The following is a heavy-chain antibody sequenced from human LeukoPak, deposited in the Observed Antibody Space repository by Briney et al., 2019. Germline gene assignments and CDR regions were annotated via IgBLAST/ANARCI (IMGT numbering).Heavy chain of an antibody. J-gene: IGHJ4*02. CDR1: GFTFSSYW. Sequence: PGGSLRLSCAASGFTFSSYWMHWVRQAPGKGLVWVSHINTDGSSTAYADSVKGRFTISRDNAKNTLYLQMNSLRAEDTAVYYCARPRAYDTRDLDYWGQGNLVTVSS. CDR3: ARPRAYDTRDLDY. V-gene: IGHV3-74*01. D-gene: IGHD3-22*01. CDR2: INTDGSST.